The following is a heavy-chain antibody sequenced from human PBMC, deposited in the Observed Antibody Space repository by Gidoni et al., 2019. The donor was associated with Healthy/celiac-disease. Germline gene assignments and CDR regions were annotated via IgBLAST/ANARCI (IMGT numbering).Heavy chain of an antibody. J-gene: IGHJ4*02. CDR3: ARHHRSSGYYLHYFDY. CDR1: GGSISSSSYY. D-gene: IGHD3-22*01. CDR2: IYYSGST. Sequence: QLQLQESGPGLVKPSETLSLTCTVSGGSISSSSYYWGWIRQPPGKGLEWIGSIYYSGSTYYNPSLKSRVTISVDTSKNQFSLKLSSVTAADTAVYYCARHHRSSGYYLHYFDYWGQGTLVTVSS. V-gene: IGHV4-39*01.